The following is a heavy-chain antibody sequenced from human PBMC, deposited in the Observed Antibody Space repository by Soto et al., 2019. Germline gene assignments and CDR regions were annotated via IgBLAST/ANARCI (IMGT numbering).Heavy chain of an antibody. CDR2: IYYSGST. CDR1: GGSFSSYY. V-gene: IGHV4-59*01. J-gene: IGHJ6*02. Sequence: SETLSLTCTVSGGSFSSYYWSWIRQPPGKGLEWIGYIYYSGSTTYNPSLKNRVTLSVDTSKNQLSLKLSSVTAADTAVYYCARGRNYYGSGSFFWGQGTTVTVSS. CDR3: ARGRNYYGSGSFF. D-gene: IGHD3-10*01.